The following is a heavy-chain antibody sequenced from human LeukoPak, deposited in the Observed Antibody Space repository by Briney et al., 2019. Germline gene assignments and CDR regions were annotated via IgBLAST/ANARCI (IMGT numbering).Heavy chain of an antibody. J-gene: IGHJ4*02. CDR1: GGSISSYY. CDR3: ARGRFGELRRGFDY. Sequence: SETLSLTCTVSGGSISSYYWSWIRQPPGKGLEWIGYIYYSGSTNYNPSLKSRVTISADTSKNQFSLKLSSVTAADTAVYYCARGRFGELRRGFDYWGQGTLVTVSS. D-gene: IGHD3-10*01. CDR2: IYYSGST. V-gene: IGHV4-59*01.